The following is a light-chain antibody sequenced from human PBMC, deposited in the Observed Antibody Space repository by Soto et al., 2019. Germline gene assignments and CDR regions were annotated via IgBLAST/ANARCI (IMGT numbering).Light chain of an antibody. CDR1: NIDVGGYNY. J-gene: IGLJ1*01. CDR3: NSYRSTSARYV. Sequence: QSVLTQPASVSGSPGQSITISCTGTNIDVGGYNYVSWYQQRPGKAPRLIISDVSNRPSGVSNRFSGSKSGNTASLTISGLQAEDEADYYCNSYRSTSARYVFGTGTKLTVL. CDR2: DVS. V-gene: IGLV2-14*01.